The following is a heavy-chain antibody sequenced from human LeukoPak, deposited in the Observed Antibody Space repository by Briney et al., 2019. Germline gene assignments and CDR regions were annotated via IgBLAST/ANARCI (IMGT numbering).Heavy chain of an antibody. J-gene: IGHJ4*02. V-gene: IGHV4-4*07. D-gene: IGHD3-10*01. CDR3: ARDGGWGYYGSGSIGYFDY. CDR2: IYTSGST. CDR1: GGSISSYY. Sequence: SETLSLTCTVSGGSISSYYWSWIRQPAGKGLEWIGRIYTSGSTNYNPSLKSRVTMSVDTSKNQFSLKLSSVTAADTAVYYCARDGGWGYYGSGSIGYFDYWGQGTLVTVSS.